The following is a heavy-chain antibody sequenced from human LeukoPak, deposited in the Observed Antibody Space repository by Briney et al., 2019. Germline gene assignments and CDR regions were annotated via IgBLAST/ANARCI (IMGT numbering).Heavy chain of an antibody. CDR3: ARAGCSAGTCFSSEHNWFDP. CDR2: INPNSGGT. CDR1: GYTFIGYY. J-gene: IGHJ5*02. Sequence: ASVTVSCKASGYTFIGYYMHWVRQAPGQGLEWMGWINPNSGGTNFAQNFQGRVTMTRDTSINTAYMELSRLRSDDTAVYYCARAGCSAGTCFSSEHNWFDPWGQGTLVTVSS. D-gene: IGHD2-15*01. V-gene: IGHV1-2*02.